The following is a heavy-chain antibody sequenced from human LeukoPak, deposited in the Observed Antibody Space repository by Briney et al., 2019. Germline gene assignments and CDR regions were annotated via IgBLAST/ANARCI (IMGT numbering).Heavy chain of an antibody. Sequence: SETLSLTCTVSGGSIRSYYWSWTRQPAGKGLEWIGRVYSSGSTDYNPSLKSRVTMSVDTSKNQFSLKVTSVTAADTAVYYCARDQSSGYNWFAPWGQGTLVTVSS. D-gene: IGHD6-19*01. CDR2: VYSSGST. CDR3: ARDQSSGYNWFAP. V-gene: IGHV4-4*07. CDR1: GGSIRSYY. J-gene: IGHJ5*02.